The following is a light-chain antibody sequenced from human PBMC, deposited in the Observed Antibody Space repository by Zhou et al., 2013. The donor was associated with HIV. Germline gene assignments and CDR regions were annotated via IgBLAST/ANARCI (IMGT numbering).Light chain of an antibody. V-gene: IGKV3-20*01. J-gene: IGKJ1*01. CDR2: DAS. Sequence: EIVMTQSPATLSVSPGERATLSCRASQSVSGIYLAWYQQKPGQAPRLLIYDASTRATGIPDRFSGSGSGTDFTLTISRLEPEDSAVYHCQQYGXSPWTFGPRDQGGNQT. CDR3: QQYGXSPWT. CDR1: QSVSGIY.